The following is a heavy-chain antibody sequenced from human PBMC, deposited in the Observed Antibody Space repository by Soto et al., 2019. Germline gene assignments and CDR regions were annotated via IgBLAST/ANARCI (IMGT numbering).Heavy chain of an antibody. D-gene: IGHD3-10*01. V-gene: IGHV3-30-3*01. CDR2: ISYDGSNK. CDR1: GFTFSSYA. J-gene: IGHJ4*02. Sequence: QVQLVESGGGVVQPGRSLRLSCAASGFTFSSYAMHWVRQAPGKGLEWVAVISYDGSNKYYADSVKGRFTISRDNSKNTLYLQMNGLRAEDTAVYYCARDQSSGIDYFDYWGQGTLVTVSS. CDR3: ARDQSSGIDYFDY.